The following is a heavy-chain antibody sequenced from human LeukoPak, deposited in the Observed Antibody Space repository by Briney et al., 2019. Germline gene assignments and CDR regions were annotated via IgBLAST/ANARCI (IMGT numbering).Heavy chain of an antibody. J-gene: IGHJ4*02. CDR1: GFTFGGYA. V-gene: IGHV3-21*01. D-gene: IGHD3-9*01. Sequence: PGGSLRLSCAASGFTFGGYAMSWVRQAPGKGLEWVSSITSGGDYIYYADSVKGRFTTSRDNAKNSLSLQLNSLRVEDTAVYYCARGHYDVLAASYKWTPDYWGQGTLVTVSS. CDR3: ARGHYDVLAASYKWTPDY. CDR2: ITSGGDYI.